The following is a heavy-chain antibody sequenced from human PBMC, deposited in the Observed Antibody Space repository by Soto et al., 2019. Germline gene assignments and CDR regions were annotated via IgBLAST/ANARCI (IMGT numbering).Heavy chain of an antibody. CDR1: GFTFSSYS. J-gene: IGHJ6*02. CDR3: ARDREDTAMGYYYYGMDV. CDR2: ISSSSSYI. D-gene: IGHD5-18*01. V-gene: IGHV3-21*01. Sequence: GGSLRLSCAASGFTFSSYSMNWVRQAPGKGLEWVSSISSSSSYIHYADSVKGRFTISRDNAKNSLYLQMNSLRAEDTAVYYCARDREDTAMGYYYYGMDVWGQGTTVTVS.